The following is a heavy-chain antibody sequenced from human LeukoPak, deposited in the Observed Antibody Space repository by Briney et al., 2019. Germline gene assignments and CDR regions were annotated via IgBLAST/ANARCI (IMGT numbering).Heavy chain of an antibody. V-gene: IGHV3-7*01. J-gene: IGHJ4*02. Sequence: GGSLRLSCAASGFIFTNYFMSWVRQAPGKGLEWVASIKHDGSEKYYVDSVRGRFTITRDNTMNSLYLQMSSLRAEDTAVYYCATDRGWRTSGYYLYYFEYWGQGTLVTYSS. CDR1: GFIFTNYF. D-gene: IGHD3-3*01. CDR2: IKHDGSEK. CDR3: ATDRGWRTSGYYLYYFEY.